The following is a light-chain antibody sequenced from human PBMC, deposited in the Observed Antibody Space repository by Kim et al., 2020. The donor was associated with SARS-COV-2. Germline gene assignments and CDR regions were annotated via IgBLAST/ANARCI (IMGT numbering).Light chain of an antibody. V-gene: IGLV3-19*01. CDR3: NSRDSSGNHLV. Sequence: SSELTQDPAVSVALGQTVRITCQGDSLRSYYASWYQQKPGQAPVLVIYGKNNRPSGIPDRFSGSSSGNTASLTITGAQAEDEADDYCNSRDSSGNHLVFGSGTKLTVL. CDR2: GKN. J-gene: IGLJ1*01. CDR1: SLRSYY.